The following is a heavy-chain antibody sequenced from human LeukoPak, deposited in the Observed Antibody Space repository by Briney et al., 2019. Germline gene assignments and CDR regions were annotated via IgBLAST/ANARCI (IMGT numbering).Heavy chain of an antibody. D-gene: IGHD3/OR15-3a*01. CDR3: VRDGLGSTPFDF. V-gene: IGHV3-66*01. Sequence: PGGSLRLSCAASGFTVSSNYMSWVRQAPGKGLEWVSVIYSGGSTYYADSVKGRFTISRDNSKNTLYLQMNSLRAEDTAVYYCVRDGLGSTPFDFWGQGTLVTVSS. J-gene: IGHJ4*02. CDR2: IYSGGST. CDR1: GFTVSSNY.